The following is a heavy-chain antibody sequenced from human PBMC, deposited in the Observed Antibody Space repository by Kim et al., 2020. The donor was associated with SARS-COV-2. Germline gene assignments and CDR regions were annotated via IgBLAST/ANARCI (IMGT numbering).Heavy chain of an antibody. Sequence: PGGSLRLSCGASGFIFDKFVMCWVRQAPGKGLEWVSSISGSGDSTYYADSVKGRFAISRDNSKNTMYLEMNSLSAEDTAVYYCAKDTLFFSVFPDGFESWGQGTMVSVSS. J-gene: IGHJ3*02. CDR3: AKDTLFFSVFPDGFES. CDR2: ISGSGDST. CDR1: GFIFDKFV. V-gene: IGHV3-23*01.